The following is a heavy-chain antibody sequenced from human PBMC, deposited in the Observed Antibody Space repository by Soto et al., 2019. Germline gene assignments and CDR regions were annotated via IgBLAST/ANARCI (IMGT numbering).Heavy chain of an antibody. J-gene: IGHJ5*02. CDR1: GYTFTSYG. CDR3: ARDRAYSGYDLEDNWFDP. CDR2: ISAYNGNT. D-gene: IGHD5-12*01. V-gene: IGHV1-18*01. Sequence: ASVKVSFKASGYTFTSYGISWVRQAPGQGLEWMGWISAYNGNTNYAQKLQGRVTITTDTSTSTAYMELRSLRSDDTAVYYCARDRAYSGYDLEDNWFDPWGQGTLVTV.